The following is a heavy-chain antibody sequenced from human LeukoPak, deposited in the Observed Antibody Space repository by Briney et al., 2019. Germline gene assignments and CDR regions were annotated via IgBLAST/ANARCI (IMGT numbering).Heavy chain of an antibody. J-gene: IGHJ3*02. CDR1: GDSFSIISSSSSY. D-gene: IGHD3-10*01. CDR3: ARHPPLVRGSVESAFGI. Sequence: SETLSLTCTVSGDSFSIISSSSSYWGWIRQPPGAGLEWIGSIYSSGSTYFNSSLKSRVTISVDTSKDEFSLNLSSVTAADTAVYYCARHPPLVRGSVESAFGIWGQGTMVTVSS. CDR2: IYSSGST. V-gene: IGHV4-39*01.